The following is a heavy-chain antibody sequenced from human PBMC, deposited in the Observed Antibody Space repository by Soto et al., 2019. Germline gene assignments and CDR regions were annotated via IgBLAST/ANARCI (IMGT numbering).Heavy chain of an antibody. CDR2: IYYSGYT. V-gene: IGHV4-61*05. CDR1: GESISSSSYY. J-gene: IGHJ4*02. Sequence: SETLSLTCIVSGESISSSSYYLGWIRQPPGKGLEWIGYIYYSGYTSYNPSLKSRVTISVDTSKNQFSLKLNSVTAADTAVYYCERCFSGNYPSRPEESYYFDSSGQGTLVAVSS. CDR3: ERCFSGNYPSRPEESYYFDS. D-gene: IGHD1-26*01.